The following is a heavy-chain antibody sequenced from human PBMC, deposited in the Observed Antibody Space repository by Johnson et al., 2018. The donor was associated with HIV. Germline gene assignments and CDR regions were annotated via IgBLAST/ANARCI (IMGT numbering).Heavy chain of an antibody. CDR3: ASPMEGAFDI. J-gene: IGHJ3*02. CDR1: GFTFNDYG. D-gene: IGHD1-1*01. V-gene: IGHV3-74*02. CDR2: MNGDGKST. Sequence: VQLMESGGGVVRPGGSLRLSCAASGFTFNDYGMSWVRQAPGKGLVWVSRMNGDGKSTTYADSVKGRFTISRDNAKNTLYLQMNSLRAEDTAVYYCASPMEGAFDIWGQGTMVTVSS.